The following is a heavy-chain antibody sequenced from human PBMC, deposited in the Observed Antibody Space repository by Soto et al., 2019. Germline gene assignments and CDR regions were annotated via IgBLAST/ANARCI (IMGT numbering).Heavy chain of an antibody. J-gene: IGHJ4*02. CDR2: IWYDGSNK. CDR1: GFTVSSYG. V-gene: IGHV3-33*01. CDR3: ARDRCDYFDY. D-gene: IGHD2-15*01. Sequence: QVQLVESGGGVVQPGRSLRLSCAASGFTVSSYGMHWVRQAPGKGLEWVAVIWYDGSNKYYADSVRGRFTISRDNSKNKLNLQMTSLRAEDKAVYYWARDRCDYFDYWGQGTLVTVSS.